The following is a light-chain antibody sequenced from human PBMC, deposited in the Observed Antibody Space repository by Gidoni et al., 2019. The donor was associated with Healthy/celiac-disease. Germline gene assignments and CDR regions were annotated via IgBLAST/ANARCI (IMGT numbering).Light chain of an antibody. CDR2: AAS. CDR3: QKSET. J-gene: IGKJ1*01. Sequence: GKVPKLLIYAASTLQSGFPSRFSGSGSGTDFTLTISSLQPEDVATYYCQKSETFGQGTKVEIK. V-gene: IGKV1-27*01.